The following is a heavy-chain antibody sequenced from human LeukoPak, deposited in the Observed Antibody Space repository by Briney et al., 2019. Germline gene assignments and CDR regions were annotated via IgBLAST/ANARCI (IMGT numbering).Heavy chain of an antibody. D-gene: IGHD3-10*01. Sequence: SETLSLTCTVSGGSISSYYWSRIRQPPGKGLEWIGYIYYSGSTNYNPSLKSRVTISVDTSKNQFSLKLSSVTAADTAVYYCATAPYYYGSGAWGQGTLVTVSS. J-gene: IGHJ5*02. CDR3: ATAPYYYGSGA. V-gene: IGHV4-59*01. CDR2: IYYSGST. CDR1: GGSISSYY.